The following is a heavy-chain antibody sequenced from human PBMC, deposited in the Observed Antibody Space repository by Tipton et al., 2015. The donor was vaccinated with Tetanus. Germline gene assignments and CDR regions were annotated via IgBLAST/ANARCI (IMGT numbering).Heavy chain of an antibody. D-gene: IGHD2-2*01. J-gene: IGHJ4*02. CDR3: ARDSTYLFDY. CDR2: IKQDGSAK. CDR1: GFPSTLSFSRYA. Sequence: SLRLSCTASGFPSTLSFSRYAMTWVRQAPGKGLEWVANIKQDGSAKYYVDSVKGRFTISRDNAKNSLYLQMNSLRAEDTAVYYCARDSTYLFDYWGQGTLVTVSS. V-gene: IGHV3-7*01.